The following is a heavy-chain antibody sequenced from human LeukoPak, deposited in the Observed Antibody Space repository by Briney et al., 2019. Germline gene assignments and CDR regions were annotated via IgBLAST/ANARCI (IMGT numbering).Heavy chain of an antibody. CDR3: VRDLNSAARSFFDY. V-gene: IGHV1-18*01. CDR2: ISGYTGNT. D-gene: IGHD6-6*01. CDR1: GYTFISFG. Sequence: ASVKVSCKASGYTFISFGFSWVRQAPGQGPEWMGWISGYTGNTNYAQRFQGRVTMTTDTSTSTAYMELRTLGSDDTAVYYCVRDLNSAARSFFDYWGPGTLVTASS. J-gene: IGHJ4*02.